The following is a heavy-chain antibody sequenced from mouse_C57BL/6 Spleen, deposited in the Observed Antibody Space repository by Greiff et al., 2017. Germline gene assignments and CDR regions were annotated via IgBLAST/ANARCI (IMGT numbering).Heavy chain of an antibody. J-gene: IGHJ2*01. CDR1: GYTFTGYW. V-gene: IGHV1-9*01. D-gene: IGHD1-1*01. CDR3: ARREVITTVVAPFDY. Sequence: VQLQQSGAELMKPGASVKLSCKATGYTFTGYWIEWVKQRPGHGLEWIGEILPGSGSTNYNEKFKGKATFTADTSSNTAYMQLSSLTTADSAIYYCARREVITTVVAPFDYWGQGTTLTVSS. CDR2: ILPGSGST.